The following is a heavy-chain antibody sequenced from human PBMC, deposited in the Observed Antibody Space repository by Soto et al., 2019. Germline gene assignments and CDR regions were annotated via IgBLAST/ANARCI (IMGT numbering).Heavy chain of an antibody. CDR2: INHSGST. D-gene: IGHD3-22*01. CDR3: ARGQPQYYYDSSGYYAPRDDY. V-gene: IGHV4-34*01. CDR1: GGSFSGYY. Sequence: AATLSLTCAVYGGSFSGYYWSWIRQPPVKGLEWIGEINHSGSTNYNPSFKSRVTISVDTSKNQFSLKLSSVTAADTAVYYCARGQPQYYYDSSGYYAPRDDYWGQGTLVT. J-gene: IGHJ4*02.